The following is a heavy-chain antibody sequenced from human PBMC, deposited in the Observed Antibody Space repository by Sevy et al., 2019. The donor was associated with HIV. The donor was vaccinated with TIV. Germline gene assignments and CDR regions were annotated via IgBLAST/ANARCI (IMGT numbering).Heavy chain of an antibody. V-gene: IGHV3-33*01. Sequence: GGSLRLSCAASGFTFSSYGMHWVRQAPGKGLEWVAVIWYDGSNKYYAHSVKGRFTISRDNSKNTLYLQMNSLRAEDTAVYYCARGGYSYGYPYYFDYWGQGTLVTVSS. CDR1: GFTFSSYG. CDR3: ARGGYSYGYPYYFDY. J-gene: IGHJ4*02. D-gene: IGHD5-18*01. CDR2: IWYDGSNK.